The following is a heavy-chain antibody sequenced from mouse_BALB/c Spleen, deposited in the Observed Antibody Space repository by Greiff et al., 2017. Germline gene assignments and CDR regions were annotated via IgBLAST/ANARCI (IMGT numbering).Heavy chain of an antibody. Sequence: QVQLQQPGAELVKPGTSVKLSCKASGYTFTSYWINWVKLRPGQGLEWIGDIYPGSGSTNYNEKFKSKATLTVDTSSSTAYMQLSSLASEDSALYYCAREGAMDYWGQGTSVTVSS. V-gene: IGHV1-55*01. J-gene: IGHJ4*01. CDR3: AREGAMDY. CDR1: GYTFTSYW. CDR2: IYPGSGST.